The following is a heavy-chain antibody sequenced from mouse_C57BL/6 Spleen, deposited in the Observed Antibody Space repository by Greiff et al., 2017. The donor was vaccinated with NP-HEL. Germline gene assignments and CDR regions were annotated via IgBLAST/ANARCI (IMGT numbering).Heavy chain of an antibody. CDR1: GYTFTSYW. V-gene: IGHV1-64*01. J-gene: IGHJ2*01. CDR2: IHPNSGST. Sequence: VQLQQPGAELVKPGASVKLSCKASGYTFTSYWMHWVKQRPGQGLEWIGMIHPNSGSTNYNEKFKSKATLTVDKSSSTAYMQLSSLTSEDSAVYYCARYYYGSSSVYFDYWGQGTTLTVSS. D-gene: IGHD1-1*01. CDR3: ARYYYGSSSVYFDY.